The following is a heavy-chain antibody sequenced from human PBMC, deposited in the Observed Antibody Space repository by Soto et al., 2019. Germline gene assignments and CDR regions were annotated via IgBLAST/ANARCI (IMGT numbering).Heavy chain of an antibody. CDR2: IYATRTT. V-gene: IGHV4-4*07. D-gene: IGHD1-1*01. CDR3: VRDGTKTLRDWFDP. Sequence: SETVSLTCTVSGASISGFYWSWIRKSAGKGLEWIGRIYATRTTDYNPSLKSRVMMSVDTSKKQFSLKLRSVTAADTAVYYCVRDGTKTLRDWFDPWGQGISVTVSS. J-gene: IGHJ5*02. CDR1: GASISGFY.